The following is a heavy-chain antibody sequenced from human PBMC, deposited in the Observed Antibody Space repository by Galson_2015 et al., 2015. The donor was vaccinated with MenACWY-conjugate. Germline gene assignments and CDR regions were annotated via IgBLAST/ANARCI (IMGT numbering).Heavy chain of an antibody. CDR1: GGSISSYY. CDR3: ARQSGAYSYGFLDY. D-gene: IGHD5-18*01. CDR2: IYNTGIT. Sequence: ETLSLTCTVSGGSISSYYWSWIRQPPGKGLGWIGYIYNTGITTYNPSLKNRVTISIDTSKDQFSLKMTSVTAADTAVYYCARQSGAYSYGFLDYWGQGTLVTVSS. J-gene: IGHJ4*02. V-gene: IGHV4-59*08.